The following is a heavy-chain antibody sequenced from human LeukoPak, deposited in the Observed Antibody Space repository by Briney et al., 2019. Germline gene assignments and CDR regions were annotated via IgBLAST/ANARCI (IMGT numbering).Heavy chain of an antibody. CDR1: GFRFSDYA. D-gene: IGHD2-8*01. J-gene: IGHJ4*02. Sequence: GGSLRLSCAASGFRFSDYAMGWVRQAPGKQLEWVSAIHHSGSTTYYADSVRGRFTISRDNSMNTLFLQMNSLGAEDTAVYYCAKNLNGGTFYYFDSWGQGTLVTVSS. CDR2: IHHSGSTT. CDR3: AKNLNGGTFYYFDS. V-gene: IGHV3-23*05.